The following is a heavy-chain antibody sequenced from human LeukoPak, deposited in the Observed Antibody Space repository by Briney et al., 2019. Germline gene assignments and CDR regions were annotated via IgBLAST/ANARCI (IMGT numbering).Heavy chain of an antibody. J-gene: IGHJ4*02. V-gene: IGHV3-9*01. CDR1: GFTFGHYA. CDR3: ARDRGTVTAWYYFDY. Sequence: GGSLRLSCEASGFTFGHYAMHWVRQPPGKGLEWVSGISWSSVNIGYADSVRGRFTISRDNSKNTLYLQMNSLRAEDTAVYYCARDRGTVTAWYYFDYWGQGTLVTISS. CDR2: ISWSSVNI. D-gene: IGHD4-11*01.